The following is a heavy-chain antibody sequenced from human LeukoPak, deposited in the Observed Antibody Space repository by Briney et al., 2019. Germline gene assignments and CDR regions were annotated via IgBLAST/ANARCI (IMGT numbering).Heavy chain of an antibody. V-gene: IGHV4-59*01. D-gene: IGHD4-17*01. CDR3: ARGSGGGDDVSYYYYYMDV. Sequence: PSETLSLTYTVSGGSISSYYWSWIRQPPGKGLEWIGYIYYSGSTNYNPSLKSRVTMSVDTSKNQFSLKLSSVTAADTAVYYCARGSGGGDDVSYYYYYMDVWGKGTTVTVSS. CDR1: GGSISSYY. J-gene: IGHJ6*03. CDR2: IYYSGST.